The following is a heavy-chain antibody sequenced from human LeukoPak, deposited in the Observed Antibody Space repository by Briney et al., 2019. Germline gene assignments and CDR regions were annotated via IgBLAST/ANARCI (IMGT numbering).Heavy chain of an antibody. CDR2: ISSSGSTI. CDR1: GFTFSSYG. D-gene: IGHD3-3*01. J-gene: IGHJ3*02. CDR3: ARGDFVTDAFDI. Sequence: PGGSLRLSCAASGFTFSSYGMSSVRQAPGKGLEWVSYISSSGSTIYYADSVKGRFTISRDNAKNSLYLQMNSLRAEDTAVYYCARGDFVTDAFDIWGQGTMVTVSS. V-gene: IGHV3-48*04.